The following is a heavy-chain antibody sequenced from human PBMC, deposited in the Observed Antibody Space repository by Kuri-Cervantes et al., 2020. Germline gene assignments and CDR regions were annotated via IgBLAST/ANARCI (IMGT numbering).Heavy chain of an antibody. CDR2: ISAYNGNT. J-gene: IGHJ5*02. Sequence: ASVKVSCKASGYTFTSYGISWVRQAPGQGLEWMGWISAYNGNTNYAQKLQGRVTMTTDTSTSTAYMELSSLRSEDTAVYYCARDNGDYYWNWFDPWGQGTLVTVSS. D-gene: IGHD4-17*01. CDR3: ARDNGDYYWNWFDP. V-gene: IGHV1-18*01. CDR1: GYTFTSYG.